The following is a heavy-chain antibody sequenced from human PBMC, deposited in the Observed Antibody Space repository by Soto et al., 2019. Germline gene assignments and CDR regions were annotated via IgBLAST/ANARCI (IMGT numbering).Heavy chain of an antibody. CDR1: GFTFSDYY. CDR2: ISSSGSTI. D-gene: IGHD3-22*01. CDR3: ARDVYYDSSGYYPYYFDY. Sequence: SGGPLRLSGAASGFTFSDYYMSWIRQGPGKGLEWVSYISSSGSTIYYADSVKGRFTISRDNAKNSLYLQMNSLRAEDTAVYYCARDVYYDSSGYYPYYFDYWGQGTRVTVSS. V-gene: IGHV3-11*01. J-gene: IGHJ4*02.